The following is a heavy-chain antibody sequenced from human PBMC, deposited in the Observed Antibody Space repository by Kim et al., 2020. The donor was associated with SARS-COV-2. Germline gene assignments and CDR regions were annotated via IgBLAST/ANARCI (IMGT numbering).Heavy chain of an antibody. V-gene: IGHV3-23*01. CDR2: ISGSGGST. J-gene: IGHJ4*02. D-gene: IGHD3-22*01. CDR1: GFTFSSYA. Sequence: GGSLRLSCAASGFTFSSYAMSWVRQAPGKGLEWVSAISGSGGSTYYADSVKGRFTISRDNSKNTLYLQMNSLRAEDTAVYYCAKDKGYYDSSGYYYAGQFDYWGQGTLVTVSS. CDR3: AKDKGYYDSSGYYYAGQFDY.